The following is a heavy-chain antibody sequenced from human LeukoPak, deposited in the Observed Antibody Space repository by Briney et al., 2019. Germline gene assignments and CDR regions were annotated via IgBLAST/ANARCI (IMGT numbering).Heavy chain of an antibody. D-gene: IGHD5-18*01. Sequence: PSETLSLTCTVSGGPISSYYWSWIRQPPGKGLEWIGYIYYSGSTNYNPSLKSRVTISVDTSKNQFSLKLSSVTAADTAVYYCARVDTAMVNTFDYWGQGTLVTVSS. CDR3: ARVDTAMVNTFDY. CDR1: GGPISSYY. CDR2: IYYSGST. J-gene: IGHJ4*02. V-gene: IGHV4-59*01.